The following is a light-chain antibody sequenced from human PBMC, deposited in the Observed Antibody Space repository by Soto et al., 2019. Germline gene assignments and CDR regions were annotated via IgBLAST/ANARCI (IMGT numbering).Light chain of an antibody. Sequence: DIQITPSPSTLSSSVSARLTITCRASQSISNWLAWYQQKPGEAPKLLMYKASSLDSGVPSRFSGSGSGTEFTLTISGLQPEDFATYYCQQYNSYAFSFGPGTKVDIK. J-gene: IGKJ3*01. V-gene: IGKV1-5*03. CDR3: QQYNSYAFS. CDR2: KAS. CDR1: QSISNW.